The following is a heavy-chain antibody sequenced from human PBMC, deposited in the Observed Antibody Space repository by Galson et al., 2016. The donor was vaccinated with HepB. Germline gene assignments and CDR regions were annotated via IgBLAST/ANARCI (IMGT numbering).Heavy chain of an antibody. CDR2: TFYRSNWQT. D-gene: IGHD3-10*01. V-gene: IGHV6-1*01. J-gene: IGHJ6*02. Sequence: ALSGDSVSNNHAAWNWIRQSPSRGLEWLGRTFYRSNWQTDYAPSVESRIIINADTFKNQVSLLVNSVTPEDTAVYYCARVVELGRGFHVWGQGTTVTVSS. CDR1: GDSVSNNHAA. CDR3: ARVVELGRGFHV.